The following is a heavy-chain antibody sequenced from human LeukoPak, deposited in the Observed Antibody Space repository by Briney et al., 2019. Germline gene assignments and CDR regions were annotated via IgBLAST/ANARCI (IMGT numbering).Heavy chain of an antibody. CDR2: IYFTGST. V-gene: IGHV4-39*01. Sequence: PSETLSLTCTVSGGSINSNSFYWGWIRHPPGKELEWIGSIYFTGSTYYNPSLKSRVTISVDTSKNQFSLKLSSVTAADTAVYYCARRPRGVGATMHFDYWGQGTLVTVSS. D-gene: IGHD1-26*01. J-gene: IGHJ4*02. CDR3: ARRPRGVGATMHFDY. CDR1: GGSINSNSFY.